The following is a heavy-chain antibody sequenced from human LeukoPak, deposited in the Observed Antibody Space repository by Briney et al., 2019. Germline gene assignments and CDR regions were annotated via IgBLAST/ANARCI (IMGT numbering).Heavy chain of an antibody. J-gene: IGHJ4*02. D-gene: IGHD1-26*01. CDR1: GFTFSSNW. Sequence: GGSLRLSCAASGFTFSSNWMHWVRQAPGKGLVWVSRINEDGSTTNYADSVKGRSTIFRDNAKNTLYLQMNSLRAEDTAVYYCVRDLGGGSGHWGQGTLVTVSS. CDR2: INEDGSTT. CDR3: VRDLGGGSGH. V-gene: IGHV3-74*01.